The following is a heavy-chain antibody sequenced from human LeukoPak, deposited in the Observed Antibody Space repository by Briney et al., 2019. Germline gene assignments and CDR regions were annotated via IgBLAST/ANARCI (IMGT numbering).Heavy chain of an antibody. CDR3: ARYGGSGTYFFDY. J-gene: IGHJ4*02. D-gene: IGHD3-10*01. CDR1: GGSISSGSYY. Sequence: SETLSLTCTVSGGSISSGSYYWSWIRQPPGKGLEWIGYIYDSGDTYYNPSLKSRVIISLDRSKNQFSLKLSSVTAADTAVYYCARYGGSGTYFFDYWGQGTLVTVSS. CDR2: IYDSGDT. V-gene: IGHV4-30-2*01.